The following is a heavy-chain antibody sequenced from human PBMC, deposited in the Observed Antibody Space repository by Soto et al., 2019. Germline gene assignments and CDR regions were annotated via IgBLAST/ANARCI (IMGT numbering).Heavy chain of an antibody. CDR1: GFIFSNAW. D-gene: IGHD6-6*01. CDR2: IKSKTDGGTT. Sequence: EVQLLESGGGLVEPGGSLRLSCAASGFIFSNAWMSWVRQAPGKGLEWVGRIKSKTDGGTTDYGAAVKGRFTISRDDSKNTMYLQMHSLKTEDTAVYYCATGLSSSSSGWGQGTLVTVSS. CDR3: ATGLSSSSSG. J-gene: IGHJ4*02. V-gene: IGHV3-15*01.